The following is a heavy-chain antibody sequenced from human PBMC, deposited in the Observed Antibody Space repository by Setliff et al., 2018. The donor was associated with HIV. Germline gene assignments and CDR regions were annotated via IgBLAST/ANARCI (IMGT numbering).Heavy chain of an antibody. J-gene: IGHJ4*02. CDR1: GFTFSNAW. CDR2: IKSKTDGGTT. Sequence: GGSLRLSCAASGFTFSNAWMNWVRQAPGKGLEWVGRIKSKTDGGTTDYAAPVKGRFTISRDDSKNTLYLQMNSLRAEDTAVYYCARDPPSWQWLFDYWGQGALVTVSS. CDR3: ARDPPSWQWLFDY. V-gene: IGHV3-15*07. D-gene: IGHD6-19*01.